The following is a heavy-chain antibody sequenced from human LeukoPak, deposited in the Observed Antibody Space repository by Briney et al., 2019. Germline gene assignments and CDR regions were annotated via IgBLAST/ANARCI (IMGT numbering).Heavy chain of an antibody. CDR3: AHMRPYNGYDSPYYFDY. J-gene: IGHJ4*02. Sequence: SGPTLVNPTQTLTLTCTFSGFSLTTTGVGVGWIRQPPGQALEWLAFIYWDDDKRYSPSLKNTLTITKDTSKNQVVLTMTNMDPVDTATYYCAHMRPYNGYDSPYYFDYWGQGTLVTVSS. D-gene: IGHD5-12*01. CDR2: IYWDDDK. V-gene: IGHV2-5*02. CDR1: GFSLTTTGVG.